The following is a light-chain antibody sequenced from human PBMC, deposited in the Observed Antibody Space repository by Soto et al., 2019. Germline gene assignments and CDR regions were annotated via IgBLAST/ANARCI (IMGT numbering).Light chain of an antibody. CDR2: YDN. V-gene: IGLV3-21*04. CDR3: QVWDSSSDHVV. J-gene: IGLJ2*01. Sequence: SYELTQPPSVSVAPGKTARITCGGNNIGSKSVHWYQQKPGQAPVLVIYYDNDRPSGIPERSSGSNSGNTATLTISRVEAGDEADYYCQVWDSSSDHVVFGGGTKLTVL. CDR1: NIGSKS.